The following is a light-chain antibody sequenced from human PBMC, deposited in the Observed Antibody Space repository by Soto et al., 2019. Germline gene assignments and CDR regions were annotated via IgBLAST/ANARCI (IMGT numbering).Light chain of an antibody. CDR3: CSYAGSNLHYV. CDR1: SSDVGSYNL. CDR2: EVS. Sequence: QSALTQPASVSGSPGQSITISCTGTSSDVGSYNLVSWYQQHPGKAPKLMIYEVSKRPSGVPDRFSGSKSGNTASLTISGLQAEDEADYYCCSYAGSNLHYVFGLGTKVTVL. J-gene: IGLJ1*01. V-gene: IGLV2-23*02.